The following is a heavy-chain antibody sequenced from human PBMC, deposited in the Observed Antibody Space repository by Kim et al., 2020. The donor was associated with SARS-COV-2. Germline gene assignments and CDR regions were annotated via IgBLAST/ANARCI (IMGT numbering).Heavy chain of an antibody. V-gene: IGHV3-9*01. CDR2: ISWNSGNI. J-gene: IGHJ6*03. Sequence: GGSLRLSCAASGFNFDDYAMHWVRQAPGRGLEWVSGISWNSGNIGYADSVKGRFTISRDKVKNALYLQMYSLRVEDTALYFCVKDGPSRSHGYYYYYYMEVWGKGTTVTVSS. CDR3: VKDGPSRSHGYYYYYYMEV. D-gene: IGHD6-13*01. CDR1: GFNFDDYA.